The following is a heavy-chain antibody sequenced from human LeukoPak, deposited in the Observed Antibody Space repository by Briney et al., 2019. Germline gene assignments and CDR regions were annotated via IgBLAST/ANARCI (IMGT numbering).Heavy chain of an antibody. CDR2: IYYSGNT. D-gene: IGHD1-26*01. J-gene: IGHJ4*02. Sequence: SETLSLTCTVSGGSISSSGFFWGWIRQPPGKALEWIGSIYYSGNTYYNPSLKSRVTISVDTSKNQFSLKVNSVTAADTAVYYCASGHYPFEYWGQGTLVTVSS. V-gene: IGHV4-39*01. CDR1: GGSISSSGFF. CDR3: ASGHYPFEY.